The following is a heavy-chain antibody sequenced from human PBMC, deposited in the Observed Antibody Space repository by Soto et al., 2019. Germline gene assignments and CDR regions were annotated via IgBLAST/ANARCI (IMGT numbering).Heavy chain of an antibody. D-gene: IGHD5-12*01. V-gene: IGHV3-23*01. CDR2: ISGSGGST. CDR3: AKASQWLRSYYYYMDV. J-gene: IGHJ6*03. Sequence: PGGSLRLSCAASGFTFSSYAMSWVRQAPGKGLEWVSAISGSGGSTYYADSVKGRFTISRDNSKNTLYLQMNSLRAEDTAVYYCAKASQWLRSYYYYMDVWGKGTTVTVSS. CDR1: GFTFSSYA.